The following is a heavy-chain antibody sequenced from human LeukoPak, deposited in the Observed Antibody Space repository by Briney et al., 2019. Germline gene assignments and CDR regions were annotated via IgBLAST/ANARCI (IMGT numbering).Heavy chain of an antibody. V-gene: IGHV4-39*01. CDR2: IYSDGTT. Sequence: SETLSLTCTVSGASINGRDYYWGWIRQPPGQGLEWIGSIYSDGTTYYNPSLKSRVSISADTSKNHFSLWLSSVTAADMAVYYCAKHRGSFFEAFDIWGQGTAVSVS. D-gene: IGHD1-26*01. J-gene: IGHJ3*02. CDR3: AKHRGSFFEAFDI. CDR1: GASINGRDYY.